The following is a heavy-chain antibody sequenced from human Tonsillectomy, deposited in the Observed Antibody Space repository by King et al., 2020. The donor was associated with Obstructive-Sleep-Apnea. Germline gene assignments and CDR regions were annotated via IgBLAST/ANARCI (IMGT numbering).Heavy chain of an antibody. CDR1: GFTFSSYG. J-gene: IGHJ6*02. Sequence: VQLVESGGGVVQPGRSLRLSCAASGFTFSSYGMHWVRQAPGKGLEWVAVISYDGSNKYYADSVKGRFTISRDNSKNTLYLQMNSLRAEDTAVYYCAKDRLDDGDYVYYYYGMDVWGQGTTVTVSS. CDR3: AKDRLDDGDYVYYYYGMDV. CDR2: ISYDGSNK. D-gene: IGHD4-17*01. V-gene: IGHV3-30*18.